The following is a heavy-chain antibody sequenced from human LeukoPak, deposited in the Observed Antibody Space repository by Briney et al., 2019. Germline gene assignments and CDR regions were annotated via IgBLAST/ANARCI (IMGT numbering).Heavy chain of an antibody. CDR1: GYSFTSDW. CDR2: IYPGDSDT. D-gene: IGHD2-15*01. J-gene: IGHJ6*03. CDR3: ARHLKLYYCYYMDV. Sequence: GESLKISCQGSGYSFTSDWIGWVRQMPGKGLEWMGIIYPGDSDTKYSPSFQGQVTFSADKSISTAYLQWNSLKASDTAMYYCARHLKLYYCYYMDVWGKGTTVTVSS. V-gene: IGHV5-51*01.